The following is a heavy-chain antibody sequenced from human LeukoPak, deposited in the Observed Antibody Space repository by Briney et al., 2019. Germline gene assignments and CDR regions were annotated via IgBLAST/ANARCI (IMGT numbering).Heavy chain of an antibody. J-gene: IGHJ4*02. CDR3: ARVPHVVAAAGLDY. Sequence: ASVKVSCTASGYTFTSYGISWVRQAPGQGLEWMGWISAYNGNTNYAQKLQGRVTMTTDTSTSTAYMELRSLRSDDTAVYYCARVPHVVAAAGLDYWGQGTLITVSS. CDR2: ISAYNGNT. D-gene: IGHD6-13*01. V-gene: IGHV1-18*01. CDR1: GYTFTSYG.